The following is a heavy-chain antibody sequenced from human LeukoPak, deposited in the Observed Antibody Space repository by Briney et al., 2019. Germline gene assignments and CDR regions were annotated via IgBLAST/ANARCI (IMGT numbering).Heavy chain of an antibody. J-gene: IGHJ4*02. V-gene: IGHV5-51*01. D-gene: IGHD3-22*01. CDR1: GHGFTSYW. Sequence: GESLKISCKGSGHGFTSYWIGWVRQMPGKGLEWMGIIYPGDSDTRYSPSFQGQVTISADKSISTAYLQWSSLKASDTAMYYCARLTTMIVVVPGDFDYWGQGTLVTVSS. CDR2: IYPGDSDT. CDR3: ARLTTMIVVVPGDFDY.